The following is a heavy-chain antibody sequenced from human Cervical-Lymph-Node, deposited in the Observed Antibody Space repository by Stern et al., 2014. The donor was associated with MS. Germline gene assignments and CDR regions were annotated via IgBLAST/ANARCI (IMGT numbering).Heavy chain of an antibody. CDR1: GFTFSIYG. CDR2: LSYDGKIK. V-gene: IGHV3-30*18. J-gene: IGHJ6*02. CDR3: AKETEYYGLDV. D-gene: IGHD1-14*01. Sequence: QVQLVVSGGGEVQPGRSLRLSCAASGFTFSIYGMHCVRQAPGKGLEWVAILSYDGKIKYYADSVKGRFTISRDNSKKTLYLQMNSLRAEDTAVYHCAKETEYYGLDVWGQGTTVTDS.